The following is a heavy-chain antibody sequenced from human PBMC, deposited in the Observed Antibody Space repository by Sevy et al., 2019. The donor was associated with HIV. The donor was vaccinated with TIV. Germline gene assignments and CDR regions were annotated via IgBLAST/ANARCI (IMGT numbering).Heavy chain of an antibody. CDR1: GSSISSYY. V-gene: IGHV4-59*01. D-gene: IGHD4-4*01. J-gene: IGHJ6*02. CDR3: ARDRLQGIYYYYGMDV. Sequence: SETLSLTCTVSGSSISSYYWSWIRQPPGKGLEWIGYIYYSGSTNYNPSLKSRVTISVDTSKNQFSLKLSSVTAADTAVYYCARDRLQGIYYYYGMDVWGQGTTVTVSS. CDR2: IYYSGST.